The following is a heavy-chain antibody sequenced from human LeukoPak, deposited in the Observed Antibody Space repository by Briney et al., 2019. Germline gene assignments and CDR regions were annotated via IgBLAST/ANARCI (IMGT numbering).Heavy chain of an antibody. D-gene: IGHD2-15*01. Sequence: PGRSLRLSCAASRFTFNTFGMNWVRQAPGKGLEWVAVIWYDGSNKYYADSVKGRFTVSRDNSKSTLYLQLNSLRVEDTAVYYCARISCTGNSCRPYSYYDMDVWGQGTTVTVSS. CDR3: ARISCTGNSCRPYSYYDMDV. CDR1: RFTFNTFG. J-gene: IGHJ6*02. V-gene: IGHV3-33*01. CDR2: IWYDGSNK.